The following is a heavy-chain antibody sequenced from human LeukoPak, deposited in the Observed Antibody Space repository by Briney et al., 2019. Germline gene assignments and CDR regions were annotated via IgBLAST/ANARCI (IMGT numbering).Heavy chain of an antibody. J-gene: IGHJ4*02. D-gene: IGHD5-24*01. CDR2: INPNSGGT. CDR1: GYTFIGYY. V-gene: IGHV1-2*02. Sequence: ASVKVSCKASGYTFIGYYIHWVRQAPGQGLEWMGWINPNSGGTNYAQKFQGRVTLTRDTSINTVYVELSRLTSDDTAVYYCLAQYYFDYWGRGTLVTVSS. CDR3: LAQYYFDY.